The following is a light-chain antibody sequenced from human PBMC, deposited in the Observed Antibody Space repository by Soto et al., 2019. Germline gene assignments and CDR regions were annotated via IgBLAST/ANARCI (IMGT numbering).Light chain of an antibody. CDR2: AAS. Sequence: EIVMTQSPATLSASPGERATLSCRASQSVSSNLAWYQQKPGQAPRLLIYAASARATGIPARFSGSGSGTEFTLTISSLQSEDFAVYYCQQYSNWPRGTFGQGTKVEIK. CDR3: QQYSNWPRGT. J-gene: IGKJ1*01. V-gene: IGKV3-15*01. CDR1: QSVSSN.